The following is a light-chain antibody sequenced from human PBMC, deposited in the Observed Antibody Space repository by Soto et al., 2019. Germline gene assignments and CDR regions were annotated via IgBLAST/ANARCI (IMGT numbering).Light chain of an antibody. CDR1: PSVTNF. Sequence: EIVLTQSPGTLSLSPGERATLSCRASPSVTNFLAWYQQKPGQAPRLLIYGAFNRATGIPARFSGGGSGTDFTLTISRLEPEDFAVYYCQQCGSSPWTFGQGTKVGIK. V-gene: IGKV3-20*01. J-gene: IGKJ1*01. CDR2: GAF. CDR3: QQCGSSPWT.